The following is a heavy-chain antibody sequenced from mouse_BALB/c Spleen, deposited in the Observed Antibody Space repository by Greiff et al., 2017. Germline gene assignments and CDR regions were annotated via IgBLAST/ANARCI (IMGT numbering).Heavy chain of an antibody. CDR3: ARVYRDYAMDY. CDR1: GFTFSSYA. D-gene: IGHD2-14*01. CDR2: ISSGGST. V-gene: IGHV5-6-5*01. Sequence: EVQLVESGGGLVKPGGSLKLSCAASGFTFSSYAMSWVRQTPEKRLEWVASISSGGSTYYPDSVKGRFTISRDNARNILYLQMSSLRSEDTAMYYCARVYRDYAMDYWGQGTSVTVSS. J-gene: IGHJ4*01.